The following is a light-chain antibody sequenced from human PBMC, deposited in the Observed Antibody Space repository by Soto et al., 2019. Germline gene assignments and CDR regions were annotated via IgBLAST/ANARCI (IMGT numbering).Light chain of an antibody. J-gene: IGKJ2*01. CDR2: DAS. Sequence: EIVLTQSPATLSLSPGERATLSCRASQSVSSSLAWYQQKPGQAPRLLIYDASNRATGIPARFSGSGSGTDFTLTISILEPEDFAVYYCQQRGNWLYTFGQGTKLEIK. CDR3: QQRGNWLYT. CDR1: QSVSSS. V-gene: IGKV3-11*01.